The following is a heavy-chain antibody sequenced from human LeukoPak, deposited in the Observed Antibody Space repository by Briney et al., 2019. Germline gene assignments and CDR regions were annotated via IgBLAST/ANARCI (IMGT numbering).Heavy chain of an antibody. CDR1: GGSISSGSYY. D-gene: IGHD4-23*01. J-gene: IGHJ3*02. Sequence: SETLSLTCTVSGGSISSGSYYWSWIRQPAGTGLEWIGRIYTSGSTNYNPSLKSRVTISVDTSKNQFSLKLSSVTAADTAVYYCAIDYGGTNAFDIWGQGTMVTVSS. CDR3: AIDYGGTNAFDI. V-gene: IGHV4-61*02. CDR2: IYTSGST.